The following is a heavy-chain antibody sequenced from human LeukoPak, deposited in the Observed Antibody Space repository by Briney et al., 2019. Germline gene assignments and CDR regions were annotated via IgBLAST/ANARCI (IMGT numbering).Heavy chain of an antibody. V-gene: IGHV4-59*08. CDR3: ARGAVIYRYFDL. J-gene: IGHJ2*01. CDR2: IYYSGST. D-gene: IGHD2-21*01. Sequence: PSETLSLTCTVSGGSISSYYWSWIRQPPGKGLEWIGYIYYSGSTNYNPSLKSRATVSLDTSKNQLSLELSSVTAADTAVYHCARGAVIYRYFDLWGRGTLVTVSS. CDR1: GGSISSYY.